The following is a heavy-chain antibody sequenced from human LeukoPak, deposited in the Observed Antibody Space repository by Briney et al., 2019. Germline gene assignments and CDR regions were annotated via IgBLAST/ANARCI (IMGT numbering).Heavy chain of an antibody. J-gene: IGHJ4*02. Sequence: GGSLRLSCAASGFTFSSYAMSWVRQAPGKGLEWVSAISGSGGSTYYADSVKGRFTISRDNSKNTLYLQMGSLRAEDMAVYYCARVGKKYPTLDYWGQGTLVTVSS. CDR2: ISGSGGST. CDR3: ARVGKKYPTLDY. D-gene: IGHD7-27*01. V-gene: IGHV3-23*01. CDR1: GFTFSSYA.